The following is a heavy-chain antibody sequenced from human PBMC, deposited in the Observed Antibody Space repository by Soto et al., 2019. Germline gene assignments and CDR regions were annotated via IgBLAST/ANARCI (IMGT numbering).Heavy chain of an antibody. CDR1: GYNFTNYW. D-gene: IGHD2-15*01. CDR2: IFPGGSDT. J-gene: IGHJ5*02. V-gene: IGHV5-51*01. CDR3: VGQYHYCSDGSCFSYNWFDP. Sequence: GESLKISCQGSGYNFTNYWIAWVRQVPGKGLEWMGIIFPGGSDTRYSPSFQGRVTISADKSINTAQLHWSSLMASDTAMYYCVGQYHYCSDGSCFSYNWFDPWGQGTLVTVSS.